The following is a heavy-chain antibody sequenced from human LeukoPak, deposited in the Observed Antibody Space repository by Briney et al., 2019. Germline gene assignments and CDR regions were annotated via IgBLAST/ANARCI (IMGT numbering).Heavy chain of an antibody. Sequence: SETLSLTCTVSGGSISSYYWSRIGQPPGKGLEWFGYIYYSGSTNYNPSLKSRVTISVDTSRNQFSVKLSSVTAAATAVYYCGRHGPHSGYDYWGQGTLVTVSS. CDR2: IYYSGST. D-gene: IGHD5-12*01. CDR3: GRHGPHSGYDY. J-gene: IGHJ4*02. CDR1: GGSISSYY. V-gene: IGHV4-59*08.